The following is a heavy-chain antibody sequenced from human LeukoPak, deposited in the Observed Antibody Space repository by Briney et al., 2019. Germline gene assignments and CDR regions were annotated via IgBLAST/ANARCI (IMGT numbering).Heavy chain of an antibody. Sequence: PGRSLRLSCAASGFTFDDYAMHWVRRGTGKGLEWVSAIGAAGDTYYQGSVKGRFTISRDEAKNFLYLQMNSLRVEDTAVYYCTRDRHGMAVWGQGTTVTVSS. CDR2: IGAAGDT. CDR1: GFTFDDYA. CDR3: TRDRHGMAV. V-gene: IGHV3-13*01. J-gene: IGHJ6*02.